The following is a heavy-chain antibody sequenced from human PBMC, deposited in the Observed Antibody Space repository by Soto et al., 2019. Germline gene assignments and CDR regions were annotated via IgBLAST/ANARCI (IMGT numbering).Heavy chain of an antibody. D-gene: IGHD3-16*02. Sequence: SETLSLTCTVSGGSISSGDYYWSWIRQPPGKGLEWIGYIYYSGSTYYNPSLKSRVTISVDTSKNQFSLKLSSVTAADTAVYYCARASRLGELSAYYYYYGMDVWGQGTTVTVSS. V-gene: IGHV4-30-4*01. CDR1: GGSISSGDYY. CDR3: ARASRLGELSAYYYYYGMDV. J-gene: IGHJ6*02. CDR2: IYYSGST.